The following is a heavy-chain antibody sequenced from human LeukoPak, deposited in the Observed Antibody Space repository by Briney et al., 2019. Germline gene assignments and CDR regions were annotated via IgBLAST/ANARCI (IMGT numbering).Heavy chain of an antibody. J-gene: IGHJ3*02. V-gene: IGHV3-7*03. D-gene: IGHD3-22*01. CDR2: IKGDGSKK. CDR3: ARDSNPGDSSGYYDAFDI. CDR1: GFIFSRDW. Sequence: GGSLRLSCATSGFIFSRDWMTWVRQAPGKGPEWVANIKGDGSKKNLVDSVKGRFTISRDNSKNSLYLEMSSLRAEDTAVYYCARDSNPGDSSGYYDAFDIWGQGPKVTVSS.